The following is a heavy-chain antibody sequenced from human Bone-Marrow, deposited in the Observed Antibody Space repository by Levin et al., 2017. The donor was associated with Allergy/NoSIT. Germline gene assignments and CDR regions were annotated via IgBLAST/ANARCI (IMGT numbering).Heavy chain of an antibody. CDR1: GFSLSNSW. J-gene: IGHJ4*02. V-gene: IGHV3-15*01. CDR3: TTQFQW. CDR2: ISSKPDGAAT. Sequence: PRASVKVSCAASGFSLSNSWMNWVRQAPGKGLEWIGRISSKPDGAATDYAAPLKGRFTISRDDSTNTLFLQMNSLKVEDTATYYCTTQFQWWGQGTLVTVSS. D-gene: IGHD6-19*01.